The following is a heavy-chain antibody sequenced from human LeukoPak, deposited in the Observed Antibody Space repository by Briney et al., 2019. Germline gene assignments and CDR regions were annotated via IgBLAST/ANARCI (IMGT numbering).Heavy chain of an antibody. D-gene: IGHD3-22*01. CDR3: EKDVRYYHDSSGYHPDAFDI. V-gene: IGHV3-23*01. J-gene: IGHJ3*02. CDR1: GFTLSSYA. Sequence: PGGSLRLSCAASGFTLSSYAMSWVRHAPGKGLEWVSAIRGSGGSTYYADSVKGRFTRSRDNSKNTLYLQMNSLRAEDTAVYYCEKDVRYYHDSSGYHPDAFDIWGQGTMVTVSS. CDR2: IRGSGGST.